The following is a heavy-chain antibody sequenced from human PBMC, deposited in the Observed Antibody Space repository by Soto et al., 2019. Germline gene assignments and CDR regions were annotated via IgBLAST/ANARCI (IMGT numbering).Heavy chain of an antibody. Sequence: EVQLVESGGGLVQPGGSLRLSCAASGFTFSGFWMHWVRQAPGKGLVWVSRIHSNGIETTYADSVQGRFTISRDNAKNTLYLQMNSLRAEDTAVYYCARVSKATPGRSIDHWGQGTLVTVSS. CDR1: GFTFSGFW. D-gene: IGHD2-15*01. CDR3: ARVSKATPGRSIDH. V-gene: IGHV3-74*01. CDR2: IHSNGIET. J-gene: IGHJ5*02.